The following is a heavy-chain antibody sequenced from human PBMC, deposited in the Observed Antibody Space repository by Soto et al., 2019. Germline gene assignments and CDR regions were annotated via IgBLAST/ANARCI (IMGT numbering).Heavy chain of an antibody. CDR3: ARDPPDYYDSSAIQFDY. D-gene: IGHD3-22*01. V-gene: IGHV3-30-3*01. J-gene: IGHJ4*02. CDR2: ISYDGSNK. Sequence: GGSLRLSCAASGFTFSSYAMHWVRQAPGKGLEWVAVISYDGSNKYYADSVKGRFTISRDNSKNTLYLQMNSLRAEYTAVYYCARDPPDYYDSSAIQFDYWGQGTLVTVSS. CDR1: GFTFSSYA.